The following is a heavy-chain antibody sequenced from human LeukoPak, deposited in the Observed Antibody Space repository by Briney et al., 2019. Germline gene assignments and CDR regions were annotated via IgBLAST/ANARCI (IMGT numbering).Heavy chain of an antibody. Sequence: PSETLSLTCNVSVGSFTNYYWLWIPQTPEKGLECIEKINHSGDTSYNPSLRSRITLSVDRSKNQFSLKVTSVTAADTGVYYCARGPGTVGLSPWGQGTLVTVSS. V-gene: IGHV4-34*01. CDR2: INHSGDT. CDR1: VGSFTNYY. CDR3: ARGPGTVGLSP. D-gene: IGHD1/OR15-1a*01. J-gene: IGHJ5*02.